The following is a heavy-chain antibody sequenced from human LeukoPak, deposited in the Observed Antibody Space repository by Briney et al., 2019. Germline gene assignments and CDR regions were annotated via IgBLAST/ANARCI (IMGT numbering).Heavy chain of an antibody. Sequence: ASVKVSCKASGYTFTSYGISWVRQAPGQGLEWMGWISAYNGNTNYAQKLQGRVTMTTDTSTSTAYMELRSLRSDDTAVYYCARVPEYYYDSSGYPDYWGQGTLVTVSS. CDR3: ARVPEYYYDSSGYPDY. CDR2: ISAYNGNT. V-gene: IGHV1-18*01. D-gene: IGHD3-22*01. CDR1: GYTFTSYG. J-gene: IGHJ4*02.